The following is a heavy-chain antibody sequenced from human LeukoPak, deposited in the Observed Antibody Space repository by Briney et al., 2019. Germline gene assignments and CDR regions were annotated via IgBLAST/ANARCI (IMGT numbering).Heavy chain of an antibody. V-gene: IGHV3-21*01. Sequence: GGSLRLSCAASGFTFSSYNMNWVRQAPGKGLEWVSSISTSSSYIYYADSVKGRFTISRDNARNSLYLQMNSLRAEDTAVYYCARDRAYSNYGERCSAFDIWGQGTMVTVSS. D-gene: IGHD4-11*01. CDR3: ARDRAYSNYGERCSAFDI. CDR2: ISTSSSYI. CDR1: GFTFSSYN. J-gene: IGHJ3*02.